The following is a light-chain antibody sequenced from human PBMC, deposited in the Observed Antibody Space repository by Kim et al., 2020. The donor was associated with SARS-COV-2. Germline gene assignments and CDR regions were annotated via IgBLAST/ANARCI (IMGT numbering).Light chain of an antibody. CDR2: GAN. Sequence: NFMLTQPPSVSESPGTTVTISCTRSGGASASFYVQWYQQRPGSAPTTVIYGANQRPPGVPDRFSASVAQSSGSASLTISGLKTEDEADYYCQSFDSSNLWVFGGGTQLTFL. CDR3: QSFDSSNLWV. J-gene: IGLJ3*02. V-gene: IGLV6-57*03. CDR1: GGASASFY.